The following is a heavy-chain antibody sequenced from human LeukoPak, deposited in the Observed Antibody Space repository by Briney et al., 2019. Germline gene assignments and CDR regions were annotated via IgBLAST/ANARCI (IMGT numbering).Heavy chain of an antibody. CDR1: GYTLTELS. V-gene: IGHV1-24*01. CDR2: FDPEDGDT. D-gene: IGHD2-2*01. CDR3: ASDLICSSTSCFGFYSYYYGMDV. Sequence: ASVKVSCKVCGYTLTELSMHWVRQGPGKGLEWMGGFDPEDGDTIYAQKFQGRVTMTEDTSTDTAYMELSSLRSEDTAVYYCASDLICSSTSCFGFYSYYYGMDVWGQGTTVIVSS. J-gene: IGHJ6*02.